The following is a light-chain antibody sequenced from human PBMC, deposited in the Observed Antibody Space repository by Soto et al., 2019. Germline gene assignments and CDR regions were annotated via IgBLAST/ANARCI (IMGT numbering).Light chain of an antibody. CDR3: QQYGSSSVT. CDR2: GAS. Sequence: EIVLTQSPGTLSLSPGERATLSCRASQSVSSSYLAWYQQKPGQAPRLLIYGASSRAAGTPDRFSGSGSGTDFTLSISRLEPEGVAVYYCQQYGSSSVTFGRGTRLVIK. CDR1: QSVSSSY. V-gene: IGKV3-20*01. J-gene: IGKJ5*01.